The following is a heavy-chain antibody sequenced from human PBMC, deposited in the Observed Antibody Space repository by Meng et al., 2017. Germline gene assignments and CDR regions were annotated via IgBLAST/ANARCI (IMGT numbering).Heavy chain of an antibody. D-gene: IGHD4-11*01. V-gene: IGHV1-18*01. CDR3: AQTTVTTYSEYFQH. CDR2: ISAYNGNT. Sequence: VELVQSGAEVKKHGASVNVACQAYGYNFTSYGMSWVRQAPGPWLEWMGWISAYNGNTNYAQKLQGRVTMTTDTSTSTAYMELRSLRSDDTAVYYCAQTTVTTYSEYFQHWGQGTLVTVSS. CDR1: GYNFTSYG. J-gene: IGHJ1*01.